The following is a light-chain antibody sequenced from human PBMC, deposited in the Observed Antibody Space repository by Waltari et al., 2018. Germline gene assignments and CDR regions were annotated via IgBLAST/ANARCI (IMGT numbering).Light chain of an antibody. CDR1: QGINTW. CDR2: TAS. J-gene: IGKJ3*01. Sequence: QMTQSPSTLSASVGDRITITCRASQGINTWLAWYQQKPGKAPKLLIHTASTLETGVPSRFSGSGSGTEFTLTISSLQPEDFATYYCQQYNSYSTFGPGTRVDIK. V-gene: IGKV1-5*03. CDR3: QQYNSYST.